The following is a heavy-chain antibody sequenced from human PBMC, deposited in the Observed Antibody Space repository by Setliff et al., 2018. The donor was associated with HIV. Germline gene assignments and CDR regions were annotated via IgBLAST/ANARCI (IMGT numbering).Heavy chain of an antibody. CDR2: IDPKSGGT. CDR1: RYTFTDYH. V-gene: IGHV1-2*02. J-gene: IGHJ4*02. CDR3: ARTIFASSGWYFSFIY. D-gene: IGHD6-19*01. Sequence: ASVKVSCKASRYTFTDYHIHWVRQAPGQGLEWMGWIDPKSGGTKYVQKFQGRVTMTRDTSISTAYVELSRLRSDDTAVYYCARTIFASSGWYFSFIYWGQGAAVTVSS.